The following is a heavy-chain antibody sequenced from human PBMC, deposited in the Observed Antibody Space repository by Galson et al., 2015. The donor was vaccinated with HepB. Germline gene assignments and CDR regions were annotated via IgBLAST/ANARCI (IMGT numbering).Heavy chain of an antibody. J-gene: IGHJ6*02. CDR1: GYTFTSYA. D-gene: IGHD3-3*01. CDR3: ARDRITIFGVVIIDEWSGGMDV. Sequence: SVKVSCKASGYTFTSYAMHWVRQAPGQRLEWMGWINAGNGNTKYSQKFQGRVTITRDTSASTAYMELSSLRSEGTAVYYCARDRITIFGVVIIDEWSGGMDVWGQGTTVTVSS. V-gene: IGHV1-3*01. CDR2: INAGNGNT.